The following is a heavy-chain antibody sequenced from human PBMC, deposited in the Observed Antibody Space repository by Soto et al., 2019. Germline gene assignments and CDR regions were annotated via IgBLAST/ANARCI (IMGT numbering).Heavy chain of an antibody. D-gene: IGHD6-19*01. V-gene: IGHV3-23*01. J-gene: IGHJ4*02. Sequence: GGSLRLSCVASGIEFSNYAMSWVRQAPGKGLEWVSISSASGRSRYHADSVKGRFTISRDNSKNTLYLHMTNLRAGDTAVYYCAKDGNWLDVYFDVWGQGTPVTVYS. CDR1: GIEFSNYA. CDR2: SSASGRSR. CDR3: AKDGNWLDVYFDV.